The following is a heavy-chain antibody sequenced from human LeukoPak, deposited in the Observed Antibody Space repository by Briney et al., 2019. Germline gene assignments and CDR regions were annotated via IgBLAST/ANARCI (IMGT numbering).Heavy chain of an antibody. D-gene: IGHD3-3*01. CDR2: MNPNSGNT. J-gene: IGHJ6*03. CDR3: ARAPFLEWLLSDYYMDV. V-gene: IGHV1-8*01. Sequence: ASVKVSFKASGYTFTSYDINWVRQATGQGLEWMGWMNPNSGNTGYAQKLQGRVTMTTDTSTSTAYMELRSLRSDDTAVYYCARAPFLEWLLSDYYMDVWGKGTTVTVSS. CDR1: GYTFTSYD.